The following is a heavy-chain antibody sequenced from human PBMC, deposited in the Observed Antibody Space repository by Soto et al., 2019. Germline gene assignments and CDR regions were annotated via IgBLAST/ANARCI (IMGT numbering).Heavy chain of an antibody. J-gene: IGHJ4*02. V-gene: IGHV4-34*01. CDR2: DKDGGHT. CDR1: GGSLSGYY. CDR3: ARGQESVVATH. Sequence: QVQLQQWGAGLLKPSETLSLNCAVTGGSLSGYYWSWIRQPPGKGLEWIGEDKDGGHTNYSPSLRGGVTISSDASNNQFSLRLNSVTAADTGVYYCARGQESVVATHWDQGSLVTVSS. D-gene: IGHD5-12*01.